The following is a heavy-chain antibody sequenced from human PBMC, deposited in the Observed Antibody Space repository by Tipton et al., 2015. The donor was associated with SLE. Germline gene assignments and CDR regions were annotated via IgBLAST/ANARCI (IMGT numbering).Heavy chain of an antibody. D-gene: IGHD2-2*01. V-gene: IGHV1-18*01. CDR3: ARPRGPGYCSSTSCWEALDY. Sequence: QLVQSGAEVKKPGASVKVSCKASGYTFTSYGISWVRQAPGQGLEWMGWISAYNGNTNYAQKLQGRVTMTTDTSTSTAYMELRSLRSDDTAVYYCARPRGPGYCSSTSCWEALDYWGQGTLVTVSS. J-gene: IGHJ4*02. CDR1: GYTFTSYG. CDR2: ISAYNGNT.